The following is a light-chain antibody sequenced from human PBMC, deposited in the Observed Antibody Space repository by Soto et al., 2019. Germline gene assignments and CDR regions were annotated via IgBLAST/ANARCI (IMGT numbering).Light chain of an antibody. V-gene: IGKV1-12*01. J-gene: IGKJ5*01. Sequence: DIQMTQSPSSVSASVGDRVTITCRASQDISSWLAWYQQKPGKAPQLLIYSASSLHSGVPSRFSGSGSGTDFTLTISSLQPEDFATYYCHQANSVPITFGQGTRLDIK. CDR1: QDISSW. CDR3: HQANSVPIT. CDR2: SAS.